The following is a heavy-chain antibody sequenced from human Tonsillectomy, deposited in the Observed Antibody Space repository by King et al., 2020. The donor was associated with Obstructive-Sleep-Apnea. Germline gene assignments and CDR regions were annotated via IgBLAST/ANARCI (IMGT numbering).Heavy chain of an antibody. CDR2: IMPIFGSG. CDR1: GGSFYGYA. D-gene: IGHD1-26*01. CDR3: ARGRSGSYYYFDY. J-gene: IGHJ4*02. V-gene: IGHV1-69*01. Sequence: QLVQSGAEVKQPGSSVKVSCKASGGSFYGYAVNWVRQAPGQGLEWIGGIMPIFGSGNYAQKFQGRVTITADESTSTAFLELRSLRSDDTAVYSCARGRSGSYYYFDYWGQGTLVTVSS.